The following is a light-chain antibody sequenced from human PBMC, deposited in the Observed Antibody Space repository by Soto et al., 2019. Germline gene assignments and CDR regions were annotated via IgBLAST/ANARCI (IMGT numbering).Light chain of an antibody. CDR3: CSYAGSSSSI. V-gene: IGLV2-23*02. Sequence: QSVLTQPASVSGSPGQSITISCSGTSSDVGTYNLVSWYQQYPGKAPRLMIYEVTKRPSGVSNRFSGSKSGNTASLTVSGLQAEDEADYYCCSYAGSSSSIFGTGTKLTVL. CDR1: SSDVGTYNL. J-gene: IGLJ1*01. CDR2: EVT.